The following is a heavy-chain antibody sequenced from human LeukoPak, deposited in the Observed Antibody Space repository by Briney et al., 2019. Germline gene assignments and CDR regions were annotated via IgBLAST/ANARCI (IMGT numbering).Heavy chain of an antibody. Sequence: ASVKVSCKASGYTFTGYYMHWVRQAPGQGLAWMGWINPNSGGTNYAQKFQGRVTMTRESSISTAYMELSRMRSDDTAVYYCASPRTYYYDSSGYDFDYWGQGTLVTVSS. CDR2: INPNSGGT. V-gene: IGHV1-2*02. CDR1: GYTFTGYY. CDR3: ASPRTYYYDSSGYDFDY. J-gene: IGHJ4*02. D-gene: IGHD3-22*01.